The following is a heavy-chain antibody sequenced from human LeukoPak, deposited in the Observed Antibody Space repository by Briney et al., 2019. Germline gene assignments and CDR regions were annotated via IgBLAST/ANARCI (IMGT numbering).Heavy chain of an antibody. CDR1: GYTFTGYY. V-gene: IGHV1-18*04. J-gene: IGHJ4*02. D-gene: IGHD3-10*01. Sequence: ASVKVSCKASGYTFTGYYMHWVRQAPGQGLEWMGWISAYNGNTNYAQKLQGRVTMTTDTSTSTAYMELRSLRSDDTAVYYCARDRYYYGSGSIDYWGQGTLVTVSS. CDR3: ARDRYYYGSGSIDY. CDR2: ISAYNGNT.